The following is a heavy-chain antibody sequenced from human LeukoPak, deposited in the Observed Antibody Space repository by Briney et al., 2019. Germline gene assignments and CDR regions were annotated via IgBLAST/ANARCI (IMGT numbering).Heavy chain of an antibody. J-gene: IGHJ4*02. D-gene: IGHD3-22*01. Sequence: GGSLRLSCAASGFTFSDYYMSWIRQAPGKGLEWVSYISSSGSTIYYADSVKARFTISRDNAKNSLYLQMNSLRAEDTAVYYCAKSYDSSGYYWETAYYFDYWGQGTLVTVSS. CDR2: ISSSGSTI. CDR1: GFTFSDYY. CDR3: AKSYDSSGYYWETAYYFDY. V-gene: IGHV3-11*01.